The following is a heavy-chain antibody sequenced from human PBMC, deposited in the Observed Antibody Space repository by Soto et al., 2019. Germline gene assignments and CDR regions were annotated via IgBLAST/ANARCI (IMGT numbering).Heavy chain of an antibody. CDR2: ISPILVIA. D-gene: IGHD3-16*01. J-gene: IGHJ6*03. Sequence: QVQLVQSGAAVKKPGSSVKVSCKASGGTFSSYTISWVRKAPGQGLEWMGRISPILVIANCAQKFQGRVTINADKSTSTAYMELSSLRSEDTAGYFCASEGGQDYVFYYYYKHVWGQGTTVTVSS. CDR3: ASEGGQDYVFYYYYKHV. V-gene: IGHV1-69*02. CDR1: GGTFSSYT.